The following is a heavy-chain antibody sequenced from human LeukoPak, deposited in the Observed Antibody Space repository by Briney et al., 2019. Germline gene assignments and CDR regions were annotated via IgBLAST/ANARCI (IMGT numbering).Heavy chain of an antibody. V-gene: IGHV3-49*03. CDR2: IRSKDHGETR. J-gene: IGHJ4*02. CDR3: ARGGYSYEY. CDR1: GFTFVEYA. D-gene: IGHD5-18*01. Sequence: PGGSLRLSCIASGFTFVEYAMSWFRQAPGKGLEWVGFIRSKDHGETRAYAATVRGRFTFSRDDSKSIAHLQMNSLKTEDTAVYFCARGGYSYEYWGQGVLVTVSS.